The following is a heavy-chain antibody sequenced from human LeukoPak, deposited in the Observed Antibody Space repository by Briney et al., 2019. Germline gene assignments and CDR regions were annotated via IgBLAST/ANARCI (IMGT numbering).Heavy chain of an antibody. CDR1: GFTFSSYA. CDR3: AREIPVFLGIVVVPAAIARRGGMDV. Sequence: GGSLRLSCAASGFTFSSYAMHWVRQAPGKGLEWVAVISYDGSNKYYADSVKGRFTISRDNSKNTLYLQMNSLRAEDTAVYYCAREIPVFLGIVVVPAAIARRGGMDVWGNGTTVTVSS. CDR2: ISYDGSNK. D-gene: IGHD2-2*03. J-gene: IGHJ6*04. V-gene: IGHV3-30*04.